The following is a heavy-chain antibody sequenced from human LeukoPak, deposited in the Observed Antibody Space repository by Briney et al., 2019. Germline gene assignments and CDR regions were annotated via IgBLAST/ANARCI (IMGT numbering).Heavy chain of an antibody. CDR3: ARAEYYYDSSGLKGLPFDY. V-gene: IGHV1-2*02. Sequence: ASVKVSCKASGYTFTGYYMHWVRQAPGQGLEWMGWINPNSDGTNYAQKFQGRVTMTRDTSISTAYMELSRLRSDDTAVYYCARAEYYYDSSGLKGLPFDYWGQGTLVTVSS. J-gene: IGHJ4*02. D-gene: IGHD3-22*01. CDR1: GYTFTGYY. CDR2: INPNSDGT.